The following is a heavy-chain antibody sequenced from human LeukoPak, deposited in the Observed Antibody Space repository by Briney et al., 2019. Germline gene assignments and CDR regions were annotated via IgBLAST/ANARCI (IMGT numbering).Heavy chain of an antibody. CDR1: GFTFSSYE. V-gene: IGHV3-48*03. CDR3: AKFEGADYYYYYYMDV. CDR2: ISSSGSTI. Sequence: GGSLRLSCAASGFTFSSYEMNWVRQAPGKGLEWVSYISSSGSTIYYADSVKGRFTISRDNSKNTLYLQMNSLRAEDTAVYYCAKFEGADYYYYYYMDVWGKGTTVTVSS. D-gene: IGHD1-26*01. J-gene: IGHJ6*03.